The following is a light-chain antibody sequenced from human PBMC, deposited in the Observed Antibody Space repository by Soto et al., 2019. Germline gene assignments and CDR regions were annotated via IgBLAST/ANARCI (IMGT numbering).Light chain of an antibody. Sequence: QSALTQPASVSGSPGQSITISCTGTSSDVGGYNYVSWYQQHPGKAPKLMIYDVSNRPSGVSKRFSGSKSGNTASLTISGLQAEDEADYYCSSYTSSSTSFGTGTKLTVL. V-gene: IGLV2-14*01. CDR1: SSDVGGYNY. CDR3: SSYTSSSTS. CDR2: DVS. J-gene: IGLJ1*01.